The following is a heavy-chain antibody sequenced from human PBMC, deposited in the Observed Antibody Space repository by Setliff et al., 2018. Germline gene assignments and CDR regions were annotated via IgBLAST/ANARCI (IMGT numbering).Heavy chain of an antibody. Sequence: GGSLRLSCAASGFTFSNYAMSWVRQAPGKGLEWVSAISGSGAISYADSVKGRFTISRDNAKNTVYLQMNSLRVEDTALYYCATNMFGISADYWGEGTLVTVSS. D-gene: IGHD3-3*02. CDR3: ATNMFGISADY. CDR2: ISGSGAI. J-gene: IGHJ4*02. CDR1: GFTFSNYA. V-gene: IGHV3-23*01.